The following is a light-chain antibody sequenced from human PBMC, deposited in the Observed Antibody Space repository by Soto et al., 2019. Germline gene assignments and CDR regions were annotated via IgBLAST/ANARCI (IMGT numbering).Light chain of an antibody. V-gene: IGKV1-5*03. J-gene: IGKJ1*01. CDR2: KAS. CDR1: QSISTW. CDR3: QQYNSYPWT. Sequence: DIRMTQSPSTLSASIEDRVTITCRASQSISTWLAWYQQKPGKAPKLLIYKASSLQTGVPSRFSGSGSGTEFTLTISSLQADDFATYYCQQYNSYPWTFGQGTKVEIK.